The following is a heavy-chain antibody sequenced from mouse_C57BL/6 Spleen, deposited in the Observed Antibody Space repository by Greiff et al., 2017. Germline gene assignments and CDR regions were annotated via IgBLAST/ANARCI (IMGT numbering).Heavy chain of an antibody. V-gene: IGHV1-53*01. J-gene: IGHJ3*01. D-gene: IGHD1-1*01. CDR3: ARGYGSSYGFAY. CDR1: GYTFTSYW. Sequence: QVQLQQPGTELVKPGASVKLCKASGYTFTSYWMHWVKQRPGQGLEWIGNINPSNGGTNYNEKFKSKATLTVDKSSSTAYMQLSSLTSEDSAVYYCARGYGSSYGFAYWGQGTLVTVSA. CDR2: INPSNGGT.